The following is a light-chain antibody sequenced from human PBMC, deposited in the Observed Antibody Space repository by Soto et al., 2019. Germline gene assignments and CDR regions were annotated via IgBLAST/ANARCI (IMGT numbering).Light chain of an antibody. J-gene: IGLJ1*01. CDR3: ASFRSGTTLV. CDR2: EVN. Sequence: QSVLTQPASVSGSPGQSVTISCTGSRSDIGDSNFISWYQHSPGKAPRLLIYEVNNRPSGVSKRFSCSKADNTASLTISGLLADDEADYCCASFRSGTTLVFGSGTKVTAL. V-gene: IGLV2-14*01. CDR1: RSDIGDSNF.